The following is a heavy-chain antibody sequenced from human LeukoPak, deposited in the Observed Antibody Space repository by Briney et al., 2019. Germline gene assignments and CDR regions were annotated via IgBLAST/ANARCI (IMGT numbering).Heavy chain of an antibody. CDR2: INHSGST. V-gene: IGHV4-34*01. CDR3: ARDGVAADY. Sequence: SETLSLTCAVYGGSFSGYYWSWIRQPPGKGLEWIGEINHSGSTNYNPSLKSRVTISVDTSKNQFSLKLSSVTAADTAVYYCARDGVAADYWRQGTLVNVSS. J-gene: IGHJ4*02. CDR1: GGSFSGYY. D-gene: IGHD2-15*01.